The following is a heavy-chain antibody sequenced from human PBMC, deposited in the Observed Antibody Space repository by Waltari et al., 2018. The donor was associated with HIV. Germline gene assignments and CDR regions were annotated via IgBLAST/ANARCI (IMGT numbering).Heavy chain of an antibody. CDR2: ISFDAKTT. CDR3: AKGATAAAVEDL. J-gene: IGHJ5*02. V-gene: IGHV3-30*18. CDR1: GLRLASFG. D-gene: IGHD6-25*01. Sequence: QMQLVQSGGGVVQPGRSLRLSCAASGLRLASFGMHWVRQAPGKGLEWLAVISFDAKTTYYADSVRGRFIISRDNSMNRVYLQMNSLRVEDSAVYYCAKGATAAAVEDLWGQGALVTVSS.